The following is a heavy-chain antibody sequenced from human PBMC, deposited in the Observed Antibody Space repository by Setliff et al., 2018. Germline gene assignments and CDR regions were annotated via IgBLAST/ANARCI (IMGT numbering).Heavy chain of an antibody. CDR3: ARGPSAEDYVWGTYRLDY. CDR2: INQSGST. Sequence: SETLSLTCDVFGGSFGDYYWSWIRQPPGKGLEWIGEINQSGSTNYNPSLETRVSISVDTSKNQFSLKVRSVTAADTAVYYCARGPSAEDYVWGTYRLDYWGQGTLVTV. J-gene: IGHJ4*02. CDR1: GGSFGDYY. V-gene: IGHV4-34*01. D-gene: IGHD3-16*02.